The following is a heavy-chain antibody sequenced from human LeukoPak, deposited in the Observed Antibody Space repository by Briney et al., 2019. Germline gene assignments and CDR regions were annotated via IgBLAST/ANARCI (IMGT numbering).Heavy chain of an antibody. CDR1: GGSISSSSYY. J-gene: IGHJ4*02. V-gene: IGHV4-39*07. Sequence: SETLSLTCTVSGGSISSSSYYWGWIRQPPGKGLEWIGSIYYSGSTYHNPSLKSRVTISVDTSKNQFSLKLSSVTAADTAVYYCARVVVGIFGVVMPDYWGQGTLVTVSS. CDR2: IYYSGST. CDR3: ARVVVGIFGVVMPDY. D-gene: IGHD3-3*01.